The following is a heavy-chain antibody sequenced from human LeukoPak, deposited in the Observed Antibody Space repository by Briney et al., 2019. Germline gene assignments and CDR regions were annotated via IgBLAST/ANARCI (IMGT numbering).Heavy chain of an antibody. CDR3: ARDYYDSSGYYYAFDY. Sequence: SETLSLTCAVYGGSFSGYYWSWIRHPPGKGLEWIGEINHSGSTNYNPSLKSRVTISVDTSKNQFSLKLSSVTAADTAVYYCARDYYDSSGYYYAFDYWGQGTLVTVSS. J-gene: IGHJ4*02. CDR1: GGSFSGYY. CDR2: INHSGST. V-gene: IGHV4-34*01. D-gene: IGHD3-22*01.